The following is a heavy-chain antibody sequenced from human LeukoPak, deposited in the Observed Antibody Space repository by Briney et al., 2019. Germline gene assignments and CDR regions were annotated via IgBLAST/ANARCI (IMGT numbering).Heavy chain of an antibody. CDR3: TTDDYGDFRWFDP. CDR2: IKSKTDSGTT. CDR1: GFTFSNAW. V-gene: IGHV3-15*01. J-gene: IGHJ5*02. Sequence: GGSLRLSCAASGFTFSNAWMSWVRQAPGKGLEWVGRIKSKTDSGTTDYAAPVKGRFTISRDDSKNTLYLQMNSLKTEDTAVYYCTTDDYGDFRWFDPWGQGTLVTVSS. D-gene: IGHD4-17*01.